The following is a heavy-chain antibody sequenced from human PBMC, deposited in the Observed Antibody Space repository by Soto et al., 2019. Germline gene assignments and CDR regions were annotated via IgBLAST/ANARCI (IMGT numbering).Heavy chain of an antibody. V-gene: IGHV3-48*02. D-gene: IGHD7-27*01. J-gene: IGHJ6*02. CDR1: GFTFSSYD. Sequence: EVQLVEYGGGLVQPGGSLRLSCAASGFTFSSYDMNWVRQAPGKGLEWVSYISSGSSTVHYADSVKGRFTISRDNAQNSLYLQMNSLRDKATAVYYCARRNWDYFYAMDVWGQGTTVTVSS. CDR2: ISSGSSTV. CDR3: ARRNWDYFYAMDV.